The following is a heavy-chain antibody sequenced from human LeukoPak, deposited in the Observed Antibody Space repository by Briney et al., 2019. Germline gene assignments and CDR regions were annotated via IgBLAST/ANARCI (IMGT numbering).Heavy chain of an antibody. Sequence: SETLSLTCTVSGGSISSYYWSWIRQPPGKGLEWIGYIYYSGSTNYNPSLKRRVTISVDTSKNQFSIKLSSVTAADTAVYYCARERRDSNWALPRYFDLWGRGTLVTVSS. CDR1: GGSISSYY. D-gene: IGHD4-11*01. CDR2: IYYSGST. CDR3: ARERRDSNWALPRYFDL. V-gene: IGHV4-59*01. J-gene: IGHJ2*01.